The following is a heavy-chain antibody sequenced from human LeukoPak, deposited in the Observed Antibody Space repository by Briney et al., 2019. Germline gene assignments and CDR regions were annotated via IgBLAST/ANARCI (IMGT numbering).Heavy chain of an antibody. V-gene: IGHV4-59*01. CDR2: IYNSGST. CDR1: GGSIRNYY. J-gene: IGHJ4*02. Sequence: PSETLSLTCTVSGGSIRNYYWSWIRQPPGKGLEWIGYIYNSGSTNYNPSLKSRVTMSVDTSKNQFSLKLSSVTAADTAVYYCARVGSDYYDSSGYFDYWGQGTLVTVSS. CDR3: ARVGSDYYDSSGYFDY. D-gene: IGHD3-22*01.